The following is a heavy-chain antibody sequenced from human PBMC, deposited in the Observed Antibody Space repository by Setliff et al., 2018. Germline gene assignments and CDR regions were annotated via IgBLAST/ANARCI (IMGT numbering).Heavy chain of an antibody. V-gene: IGHV4-34*01. CDR2: INHSGST. Sequence: SETLSLTCAVYGGSFSGYYWSWIRQPPGKGLEWIGEINHSGSTNYNPSLKSRVTISLDTSKNQFSLKLSSVTAADTAVYYCARVRRVVIAYYYYMDVWGKGTTVTVSS. D-gene: IGHD2-21*01. J-gene: IGHJ6*03. CDR3: ARVRRVVIAYYYYMDV. CDR1: GGSFSGYY.